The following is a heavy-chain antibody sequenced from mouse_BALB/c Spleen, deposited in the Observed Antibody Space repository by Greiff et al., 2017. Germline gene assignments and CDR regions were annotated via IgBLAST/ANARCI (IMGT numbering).Heavy chain of an antibody. Sequence: EVQVVESGGDLVKPGGSLKLSCAASGFTFSSYGMSWVRQTPDKRLEWVATISSGGSYTYYPDSVKGRFTISRDNAKNTLYLQMSSLKSEDTAMYYCARHEGYGYAFDYWGQGTTLTVSS. D-gene: IGHD1-2*01. J-gene: IGHJ2*01. CDR3: ARHEGYGYAFDY. CDR1: GFTFSSYG. V-gene: IGHV5-6*01. CDR2: ISSGGSYT.